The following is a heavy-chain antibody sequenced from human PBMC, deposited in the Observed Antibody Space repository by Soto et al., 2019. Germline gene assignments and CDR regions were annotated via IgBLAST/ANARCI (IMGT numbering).Heavy chain of an antibody. Sequence: PGGSLRLSCTASGFTFSGYAMSWVRQSPGKELEWVAAITGDGHRTYYADSVEGRFTISRDNSKKTLFLQMNSLRTEDTAIYHCAKRDYYDSATFSPLFESGVQGLLVNVS. CDR3: AKRDYYDSATFSPLFES. CDR2: ITGDGHRT. CDR1: GFTFSGYA. J-gene: IGHJ4*02. D-gene: IGHD3-22*01. V-gene: IGHV3-23*01.